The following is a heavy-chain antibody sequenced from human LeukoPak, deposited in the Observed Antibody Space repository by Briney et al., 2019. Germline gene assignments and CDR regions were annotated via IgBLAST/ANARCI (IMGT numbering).Heavy chain of an antibody. CDR2: INPNSGGT. D-gene: IGHD3-10*01. CDR1: GYTFTGYY. CDR3: ARYSSWFPNDY. Sequence: ASVKVSCKASGYTFTGYYMHWVRQAPGQGLEWMGRINPNSGGTNYAQKFQGGVTMTRDTSISTAYMELSRLRSDDTAVYYCARYSSWFPNDYWGQGTLVTVSS. V-gene: IGHV1-2*06. J-gene: IGHJ4*02.